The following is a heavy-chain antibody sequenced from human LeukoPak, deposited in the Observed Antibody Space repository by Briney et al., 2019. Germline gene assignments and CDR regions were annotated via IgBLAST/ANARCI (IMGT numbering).Heavy chain of an antibody. CDR3: ARDRVGATDYFDY. Sequence: GVSLRLSCAASGFTFSSYAMHWVRQAPGKGLEWVAVISYDGSNKYYADSVKGRFTISRDNSKNTLYLQMNSLRAEDTAVYYCARDRVGATDYFDYWGQGTLVTVSS. CDR2: ISYDGSNK. CDR1: GFTFSSYA. D-gene: IGHD1-26*01. V-gene: IGHV3-30-3*01. J-gene: IGHJ4*02.